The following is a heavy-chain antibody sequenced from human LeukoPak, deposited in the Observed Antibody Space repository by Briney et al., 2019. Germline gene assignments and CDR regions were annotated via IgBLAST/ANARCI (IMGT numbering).Heavy chain of an antibody. CDR3: ARDHRPEIQYYYMDV. J-gene: IGHJ6*03. V-gene: IGHV3-33*01. CDR1: GFSLSNYG. Sequence: GGSLRLSRAASGFSLSNYGMHWVRQALGKGLEWVAALLYDGNAKHYADSVRGRFTISRDISKNTFYLQMNSLTAEDTAVYYCARDHRPEIQYYYMDVWGKGTTVAVSS. CDR2: LLYDGNAK. D-gene: IGHD1-14*01.